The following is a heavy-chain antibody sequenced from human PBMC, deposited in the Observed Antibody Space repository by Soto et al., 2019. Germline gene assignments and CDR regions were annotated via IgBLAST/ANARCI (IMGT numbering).Heavy chain of an antibody. CDR1: GGSIISSSYY. CDR2: IYYSGST. CDR3: ARQPLYYDILTGYYTPNWFDP. Sequence: SETLSLTCTVSGGSIISSSYYWGWIRQPPGKGLEWIGSIYYSGSTYYNPSLKSRVTISVDTSKNQFSLKLSSVTAADTAVYYCARQPLYYDILTGYYTPNWFDPWGQGTLVTVSS. J-gene: IGHJ5*02. D-gene: IGHD3-9*01. V-gene: IGHV4-39*01.